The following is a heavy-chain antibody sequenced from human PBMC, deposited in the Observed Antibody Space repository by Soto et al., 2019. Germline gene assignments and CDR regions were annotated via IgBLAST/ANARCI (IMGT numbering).Heavy chain of an antibody. CDR1: GGTLSNYA. Sequence: QVQLVQSGAEVKKPGSSVKVSCKASGGTLSNYALSWVRQAPGQGLEWVGGIIPIFGTSNYAQNFQGRVTITADESTSTAYMELSSLRSEDTAVYYCARGFRTGFYGMDVWGQGTTVTVSS. CDR2: IIPIFGTS. D-gene: IGHD2-21*01. CDR3: ARGFRTGFYGMDV. V-gene: IGHV1-69*01. J-gene: IGHJ6*02.